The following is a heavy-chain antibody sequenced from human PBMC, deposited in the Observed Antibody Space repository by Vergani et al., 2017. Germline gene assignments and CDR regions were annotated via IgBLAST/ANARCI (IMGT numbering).Heavy chain of an antibody. Sequence: EVQLVESGGGLVQPGGSLRLSCAASGFTVSSNYMSWVRQAPGKGLEWVSVIYSGGSTYYADSVKGRFTISRHNSKNTLYLQMNSLRAEDTAVYYCARDRVDIVATTTYYYYNYGMDVWSQGTTVTVSS. V-gene: IGHV3-53*04. CDR1: GFTVSSNY. CDR2: IYSGGST. D-gene: IGHD5-12*01. CDR3: ARDRVDIVATTTYYYYNYGMDV. J-gene: IGHJ6*02.